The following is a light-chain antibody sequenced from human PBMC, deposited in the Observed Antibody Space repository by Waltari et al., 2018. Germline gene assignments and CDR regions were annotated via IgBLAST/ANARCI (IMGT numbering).Light chain of an antibody. V-gene: IGKV1-5*03. CDR2: KAS. J-gene: IGKJ3*01. CDR1: QSISSW. Sequence: DIQMTQSPSTLSASVGDRVAITCRASQSISSWLAWYQQKPGKAPKLLIYKASSLESGVPSRFSGSGSGTEFTLTISSLQPDDFATYYCQQYLSYPFTFGPRTKVDIK. CDR3: QQYLSYPFT.